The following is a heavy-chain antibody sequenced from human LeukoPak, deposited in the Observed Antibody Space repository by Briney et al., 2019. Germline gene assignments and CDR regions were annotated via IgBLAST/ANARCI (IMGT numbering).Heavy chain of an antibody. CDR1: GASMSRYY. V-gene: IGHV4-34*01. CDR3: ARGAVETYYYGSGSYYSSFDY. D-gene: IGHD3-10*01. CDR2: INHSRST. Sequence: SETLSLTCTVSGASMSRYYWSWIRQPPGKGLEWIGEINHSRSTNYNPSLKSRVTISVDTSKNQFSLKLSSVTAADTAVYYCARGAVETYYYGSGSYYSSFDYWGQGTLVTVSS. J-gene: IGHJ4*02.